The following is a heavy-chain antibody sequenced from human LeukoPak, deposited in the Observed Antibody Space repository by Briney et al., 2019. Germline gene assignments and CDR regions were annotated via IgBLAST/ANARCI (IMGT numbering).Heavy chain of an antibody. CDR1: GFTFNTYT. V-gene: IGHV3-21*01. CDR3: ARGKLSFGETETYYYYGMDV. D-gene: IGHD3-10*01. J-gene: IGHJ6*04. Sequence: PGGSLRLSCAASGFTFNTYTMIWVRLAPGKGLEWVSSISSSSRNIYYADSVEGRFTVSRDNAKNSLYLQMNSLRAEDTAVYYCARGKLSFGETETYYYYGMDVWGTGTTVTVSS. CDR2: ISSSSRNI.